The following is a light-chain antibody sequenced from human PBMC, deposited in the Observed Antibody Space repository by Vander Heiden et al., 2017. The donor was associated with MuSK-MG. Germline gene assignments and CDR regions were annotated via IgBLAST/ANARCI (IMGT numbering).Light chain of an antibody. Sequence: DIQLTQSPSFLSASVGDRVTITCRASQGISSSLAWHQQKPGKAPKLLIYAASTLQSGVPSRFSGGGSGTEFTLTISSLQPEDFATYYCQQLSSYPLTFGGGTKVEIK. J-gene: IGKJ4*01. CDR2: AAS. CDR3: QQLSSYPLT. CDR1: QGISSS. V-gene: IGKV1-9*01.